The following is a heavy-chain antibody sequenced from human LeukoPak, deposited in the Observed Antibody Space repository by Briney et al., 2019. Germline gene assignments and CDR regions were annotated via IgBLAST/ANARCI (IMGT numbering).Heavy chain of an antibody. CDR1: GDSISSGSYY. V-gene: IGHV4-61*09. D-gene: IGHD3-3*01. CDR3: AREDTIFGVVGGIDY. CDR2: TSITGTT. J-gene: IGHJ4*02. Sequence: PSQTLSLTCTVSGDSISSGSYYWTWIRQPAGKGLEWIGHTSITGTTDYNPSLKSRVTISVDTSKNQFSLRLTSVTAADTAVYYCAREDTIFGVVGGIDYWGQGILVTVSS.